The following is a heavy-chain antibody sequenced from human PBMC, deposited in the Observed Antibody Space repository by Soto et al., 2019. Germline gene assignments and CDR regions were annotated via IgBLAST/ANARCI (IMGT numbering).Heavy chain of an antibody. CDR3: ARVGCISTSCPLWGMDV. J-gene: IGHJ6*02. CDR2: IIPILGIA. CDR1: GGTFSSYT. V-gene: IGHV1-69*02. D-gene: IGHD2-2*01. Sequence: GASVKVSCKASGGTFSSYTISWVRQAPGQGLEWMGRIIPILGIANYAQKFQGRVTITADTSTSTAYMELSSLRSEDTAVYYCARVGCISTSCPLWGMDVCGQGTTVTVSS.